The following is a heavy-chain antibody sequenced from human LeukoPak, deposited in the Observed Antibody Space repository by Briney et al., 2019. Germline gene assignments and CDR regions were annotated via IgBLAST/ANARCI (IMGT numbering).Heavy chain of an antibody. J-gene: IGHJ4*02. CDR2: ISGSGGST. V-gene: IGHV3-23*01. Sequence: GGSLRLSCAASGFTFSTFAMSWVRQAPGKGLEWVSAISGSGGSTYYADSVKGRFTISRDNSKNTLYLQMNSLRAEDTAVYYCAKRHSTATAYYYDSSGYPYYFDYWGQGTLVTVSP. CDR1: GFTFSTFA. D-gene: IGHD3-22*01. CDR3: AKRHSTATAYYYDSSGYPYYFDY.